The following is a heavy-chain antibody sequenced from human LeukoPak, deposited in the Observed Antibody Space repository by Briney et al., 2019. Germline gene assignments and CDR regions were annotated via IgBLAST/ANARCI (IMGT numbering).Heavy chain of an antibody. Sequence: GGSLRLSCAASGFTFISSAMHWVRQAPGKGLECVAFIQSDGSYKHYSDSVKGRFTISRDNSKNTPYLEMNSLRVVDTGVYYCATHCSGTTCHRDYWGQGTLVTVSS. CDR1: GFTFISSA. D-gene: IGHD2-2*01. CDR2: IQSDGSYK. J-gene: IGHJ4*02. V-gene: IGHV3-30*02. CDR3: ATHCSGTTCHRDY.